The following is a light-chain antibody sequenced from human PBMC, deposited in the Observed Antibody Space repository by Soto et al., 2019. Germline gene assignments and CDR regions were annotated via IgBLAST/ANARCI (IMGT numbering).Light chain of an antibody. CDR1: SSDIGRYHY. Sequence: QSALTQPASVSGSPGQSITISCTGTSSDIGRYHYVSWYQHHPGKVPKLMIFEVSNRPPGVSHRFSGSKSDNTASLIISGLQSEDEAVYYCTSYRSSNTYVFGSGTKLTVL. CDR2: EVS. CDR3: TSYRSSNTYV. J-gene: IGLJ1*01. V-gene: IGLV2-14*01.